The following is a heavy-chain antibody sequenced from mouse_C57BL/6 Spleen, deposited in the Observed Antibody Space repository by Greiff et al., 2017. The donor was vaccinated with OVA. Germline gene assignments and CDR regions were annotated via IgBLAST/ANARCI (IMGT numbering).Heavy chain of an antibody. V-gene: IGHV1-82*01. J-gene: IGHJ2*01. Sequence: QVQLQQSGPELVKPGASVKISCKASGYAFSSSWMNWVKQRPGKGLEWIGRIYPGDGDTNYNGKFKGKATLTADKSSSTAYMQLSSLTSEDSAVYFCAREQDSIFDYWGQGTTLTVSS. CDR3: AREQDSIFDY. D-gene: IGHD2-10*02. CDR2: IYPGDGDT. CDR1: GYAFSSSW.